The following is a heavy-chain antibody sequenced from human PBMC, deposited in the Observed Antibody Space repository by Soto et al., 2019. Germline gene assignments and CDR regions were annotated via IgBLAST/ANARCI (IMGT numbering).Heavy chain of an antibody. V-gene: IGHV4-34*01. J-gene: IGHJ2*01. D-gene: IGHD3-9*01. Sequence: QVQLQQWGAGPLRPLETLSLTCGVSGGSFSGYYWAWIRQSPGKGLEWIGEINDRGSINYNPSLKSRVSISVDTSKNHYYLKLRYVTAADTAVYYCARESHDILTGPPWVWYFDLWGRGTLVTVSS. CDR2: INDRGSI. CDR3: ARESHDILTGPPWVWYFDL. CDR1: GGSFSGYY.